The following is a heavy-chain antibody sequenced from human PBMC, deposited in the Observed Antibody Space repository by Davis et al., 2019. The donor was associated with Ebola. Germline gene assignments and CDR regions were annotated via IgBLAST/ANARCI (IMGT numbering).Heavy chain of an antibody. CDR2: ISYDGSNK. CDR1: GFTFSSYG. CDR3: AGSPSWRYDSSGYYSYYGMDV. V-gene: IGHV3-30*03. D-gene: IGHD3-22*01. J-gene: IGHJ6*02. Sequence: GESLKISCAASGFTFSSYGMHWVRQAPGKGLEWVAVISYDGSNKYYADSVKGRFTISRDNSKNTLYLQMNSLRAEDTAVYYCAGSPSWRYDSSGYYSYYGMDVWGQGTTVTVSS.